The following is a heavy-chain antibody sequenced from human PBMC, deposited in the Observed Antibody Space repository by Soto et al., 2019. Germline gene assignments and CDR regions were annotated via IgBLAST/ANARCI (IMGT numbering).Heavy chain of an antibody. J-gene: IGHJ6*02. Sequence: SETLSLTCTVSGGSISSYYWSWIRQPPGKGLEWIGYIYYSGSTNYNPSLKSRVTISVDTSKNQFSLKLSSVAAADTAVYYCARDRNGLGWFWELSYYYVMDVWGQGTTVTVSS. CDR3: ARDRNGLGWFWELSYYYVMDV. CDR2: IYYSGST. CDR1: GGSISSYY. V-gene: IGHV4-59*12. D-gene: IGHD3-10*01.